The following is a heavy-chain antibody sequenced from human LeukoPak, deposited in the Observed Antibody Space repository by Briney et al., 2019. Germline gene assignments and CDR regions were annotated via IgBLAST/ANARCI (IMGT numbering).Heavy chain of an antibody. CDR1: GYSFTTYW. J-gene: IGHJ4*02. CDR2: INPDDSDT. D-gene: IGHD3-10*01. Sequence: PGESLKISCKGSGYSFTTYWIGWVRQMPGKGLEWMGIINPDDSDTRYSPSFQGQVTFSADKSISTAYLQWSSLKASDTAMYYCARQENYHDSGSYYNSPYFFDYWGQGTLLTVSS. CDR3: ARQENYHDSGSYYNSPYFFDY. V-gene: IGHV5-51*01.